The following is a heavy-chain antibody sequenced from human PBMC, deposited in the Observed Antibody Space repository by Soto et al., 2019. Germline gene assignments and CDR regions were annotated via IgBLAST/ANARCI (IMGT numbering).Heavy chain of an antibody. D-gene: IGHD5-12*01. CDR2: VFHSGST. J-gene: IGHJ5*02. V-gene: IGHV4-30-2*01. CDR1: GGSISSTDYS. Sequence: SETLSLTCTVSGGSISSTDYSWSWVRQPPGKGLEWIGYVFHSGSTSYNTSLKSRVTISLDRSKNQFSLKLTSVTAADTAVYYCDSHYGYDWKFGPCGQGTLATVSS. CDR3: DSHYGYDWKFGP.